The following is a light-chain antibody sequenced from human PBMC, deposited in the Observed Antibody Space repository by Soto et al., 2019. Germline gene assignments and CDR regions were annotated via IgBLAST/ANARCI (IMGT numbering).Light chain of an antibody. CDR3: QQYGSSSFT. J-gene: IGKJ5*01. Sequence: EIVLTQSPGTLSLPPGEGATLSCRASQSVSSSYFAWYQQPPRPPPRLLICGASSRATGIPDRFSGSGSGTDFTLTISRLEPEDFAVYYCQQYGSSSFTFGQGTRLEIK. CDR1: QSVSSSY. V-gene: IGKV3-20*01. CDR2: GAS.